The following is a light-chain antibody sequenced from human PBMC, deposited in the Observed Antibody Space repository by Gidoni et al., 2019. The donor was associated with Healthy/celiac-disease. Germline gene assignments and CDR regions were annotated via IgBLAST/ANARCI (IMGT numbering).Light chain of an antibody. CDR3: QQSYSTPQT. J-gene: IGKJ2*01. V-gene: IGKV1-39*01. CDR2: AAS. CDR1: QSLSSY. Sequence: DIHMTPSPSSLSASVGDRVTITCRASQSLSSYLNWYQQKPGKAPKLLIYAASSLQSGVPSRFSGSGSGTDFTLTISSLQPEDFATYYCQQSYSTPQTFGQGTKLEIK.